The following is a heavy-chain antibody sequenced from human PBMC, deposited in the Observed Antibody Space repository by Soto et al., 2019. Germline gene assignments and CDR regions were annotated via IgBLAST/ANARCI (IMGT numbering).Heavy chain of an antibody. V-gene: IGHV4-30-2*06. CDR3: VRGGGYDSVDF. J-gene: IGHJ4*02. CDR2: ISHLDTT. D-gene: IGHD2-15*01. CDR1: GVTVSYGADS. Sequence: PSETLSLTCSVCGVTVSYGADSWNWIRQSPGKGLEWLGYISHLDTTHYNPSFRRRLSLSIDRTRNQFFLSLSSMTAADKGVDYWVRGGGYDSVDFWGQGIQVTVSS.